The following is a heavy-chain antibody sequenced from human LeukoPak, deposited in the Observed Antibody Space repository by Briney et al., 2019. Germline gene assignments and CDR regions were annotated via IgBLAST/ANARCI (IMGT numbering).Heavy chain of an antibody. CDR2: ISDIGSI. J-gene: IGHJ2*01. CDR1: GGSISSYY. V-gene: IGHV4-59*12. D-gene: IGHD3-22*01. Sequence: SETLSLTCTVSGGSISSYYWSWIRQPPGKGLEWIAYISDIGSINYNPSLKSRVTMSVDTSKNQFSLKLSSVTAADTAVYYCARDFRSSGYYSRYWYFDLWGRGTLVTVSS. CDR3: ARDFRSSGYYSRYWYFDL.